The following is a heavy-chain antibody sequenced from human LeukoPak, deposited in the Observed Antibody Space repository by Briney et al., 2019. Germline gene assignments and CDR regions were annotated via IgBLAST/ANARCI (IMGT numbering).Heavy chain of an antibody. V-gene: IGHV4-4*02. CDR2: IYHSGST. J-gene: IGHJ3*02. CDR1: GGSISSSNW. CDR3: ASSPVANNAFDI. Sequence: SSETLSLTCAVSGGSISSSNWWSWIRQPPGKGLEWIGEIYHSGSTNYNPSLKSRVTISVDKPKNQFSLKLSSVTAADTAVYYCASSPVANNAFDIWGQGTMVTVSS.